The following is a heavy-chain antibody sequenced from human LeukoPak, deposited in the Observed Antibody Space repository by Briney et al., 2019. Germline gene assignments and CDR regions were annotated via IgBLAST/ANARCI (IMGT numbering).Heavy chain of an antibody. V-gene: IGHV4-30-2*01. D-gene: IGHD1-26*01. CDR2: IYHSGST. J-gene: IGHJ4*02. CDR1: GGSISSGGYY. CDR3: ARADSGSYYHDY. Sequence: SETLSLTCTVSGGSISSGGYYWSWIRQPPGKGLEWIGYIYHSGSTYYNPSLKSRVTISGDTSRKQFSLRLSSVTAADTAVYYCARADSGSYYHDYWGQGTLVTVSS.